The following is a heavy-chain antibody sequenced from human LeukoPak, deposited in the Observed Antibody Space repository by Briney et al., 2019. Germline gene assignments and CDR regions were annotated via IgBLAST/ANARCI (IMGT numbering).Heavy chain of an antibody. J-gene: IGHJ6*03. CDR3: ARVQNSSSWCMYYYYYYMDV. V-gene: IGHV3-21*01. D-gene: IGHD6-13*01. Sequence: GGSLRLSCAASGFTFSSYSMNWVRQAPGKGLEWVSSISSSSSYIYYADSVKGRFTISRDNAKNSLYLQMNSLRAEDTAVYCCARVQNSSSWCMYYYYYYMDVWGKGTTVTVSS. CDR2: ISSSSSYI. CDR1: GFTFSSYS.